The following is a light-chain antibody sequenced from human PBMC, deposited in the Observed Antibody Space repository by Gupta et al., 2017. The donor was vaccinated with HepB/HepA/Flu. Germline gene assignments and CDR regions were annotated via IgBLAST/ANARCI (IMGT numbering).Light chain of an antibody. CDR1: SPNIGSNT. CDR2: RND. Sequence: QAVLTQPPSVSGTPGQRVTISCSGSSPNIGSNTVDWYQQFSGTAPTLVIYRNDQRPSEVPDRFSGSKSGTSASLAISGLQSEDEADYYCATWDDSLNGYAVFGGGTKLTVL. J-gene: IGLJ2*01. V-gene: IGLV1-44*01. CDR3: ATWDDSLNGYAV.